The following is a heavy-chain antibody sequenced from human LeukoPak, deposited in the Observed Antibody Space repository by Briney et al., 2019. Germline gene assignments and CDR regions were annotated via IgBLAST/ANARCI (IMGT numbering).Heavy chain of an antibody. Sequence: PSETLSLTCTVSGGSISSGSYYWSWIRQPAGKGLEWIGRIYTSGSTNYNPSLKSRVTISVDTSKNQFSLKLSSVTAADTAVYYCAREHSSSWPRPTNFDCWGQGTLVTVSS. CDR3: AREHSSSWPRPTNFDC. V-gene: IGHV4-61*02. CDR1: GGSISSGSYY. J-gene: IGHJ4*02. CDR2: IYTSGST. D-gene: IGHD6-13*01.